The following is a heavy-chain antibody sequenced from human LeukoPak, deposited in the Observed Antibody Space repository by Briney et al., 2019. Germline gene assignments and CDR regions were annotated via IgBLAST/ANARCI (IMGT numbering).Heavy chain of an antibody. CDR3: ARSAGYGDFGYYYGMDV. J-gene: IGHJ6*02. CDR1: GFTFSRYG. Sequence: GGSLRLSCAASGFTFSRYGMHWVRQAPGKGLEWVAVIWYDGSNKYYADSVKGRFTISRDNSKNTLYLQMNSLRAEDTAVYYCARSAGYGDFGYYYGMDVWGQGTTVTV. CDR2: IWYDGSNK. D-gene: IGHD4-17*01. V-gene: IGHV3-33*08.